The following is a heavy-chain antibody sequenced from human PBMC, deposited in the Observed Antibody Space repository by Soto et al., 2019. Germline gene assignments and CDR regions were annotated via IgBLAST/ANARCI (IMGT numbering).Heavy chain of an antibody. V-gene: IGHV3-64D*06. D-gene: IGHD3-22*01. CDR2: ISINGGST. CDR1: GFTFSSYW. J-gene: IGHJ4*02. CDR3: VKGEFYYDSSAYYPFDS. Sequence: PGGPLRLSCAACGFTFSSYWMHWVRQAPGKGLVWVSRISINGGSTHYADSVKGRFTISRDNSRNTQYLQMSSLRADDTAVYYCVKGEFYYDSSAYYPFDSWGQGTLVTVSS.